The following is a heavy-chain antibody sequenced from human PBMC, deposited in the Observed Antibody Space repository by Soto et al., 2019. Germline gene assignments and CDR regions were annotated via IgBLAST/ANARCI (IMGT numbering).Heavy chain of an antibody. CDR1: GGIFSSYA. D-gene: IGHD3-3*01. J-gene: IGHJ6*02. CDR3: ARSTIVGVVTTPSVLGNGMDV. Sequence: VLLVQSGAEVKKPESSVKVSCKASGGIFSSYAINWVRQAPGQGLEWMGGIIPIFITANYAQKFQGRVTITADQYTTTAYRELSSRRPEDTAVYYCARSTIVGVVTTPSVLGNGMDVWGQGTTLIVSS. V-gene: IGHV1-69*01. CDR2: IIPIFITA.